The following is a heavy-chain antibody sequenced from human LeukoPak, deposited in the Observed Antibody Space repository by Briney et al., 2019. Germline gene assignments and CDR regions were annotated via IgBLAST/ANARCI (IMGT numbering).Heavy chain of an antibody. V-gene: IGHV4-39*01. Sequence: SETLSLTCTVSGGSISSSTYYWGWIRQPPGKGLEWIGSIYYSGSTYYNPSLKSRVTISVDTSKNQFSLKLSSVTAADTAVYYCARGVVVVPAARTPPHNWFDPWGQGTLVTVSS. CDR1: GGSISSSTYY. CDR2: IYYSGST. CDR3: ARGVVVVPAARTPPHNWFDP. J-gene: IGHJ5*02. D-gene: IGHD2-2*01.